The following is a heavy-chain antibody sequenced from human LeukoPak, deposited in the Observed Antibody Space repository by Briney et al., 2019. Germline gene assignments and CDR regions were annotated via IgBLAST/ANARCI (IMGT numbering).Heavy chain of an antibody. CDR3: ARRAGAYSHPYDY. CDR1: GGSISSSSYY. J-gene: IGHJ4*02. V-gene: IGHV4-39*01. CDR2: IFYTGST. D-gene: IGHD4/OR15-4a*01. Sequence: SETLSLTCTVSGGSISSSSYYWGWIRQPPGKGLEWIGSIFYTGSTYYNPSLKSRVTISVDTSKNQFSLKLSSVTAADTAVYYCARRAGAYSHPYDYWGQGTLVTVSS.